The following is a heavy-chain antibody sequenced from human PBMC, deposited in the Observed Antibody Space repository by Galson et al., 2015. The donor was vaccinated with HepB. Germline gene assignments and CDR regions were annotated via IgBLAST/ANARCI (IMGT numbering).Heavy chain of an antibody. Sequence: SLRLSCAASGFTFSSYAMHWVRQAPGKGLEWVAVISYDGSNKYYADSVKGRFTISRDNSKNTLYLQMNSLRAEDTAVYYCARAMVVVPAAIDYWGQGTLVTVSS. D-gene: IGHD2-2*01. J-gene: IGHJ4*02. CDR3: ARAMVVVPAAIDY. CDR2: ISYDGSNK. V-gene: IGHV3-30-3*01. CDR1: GFTFSSYA.